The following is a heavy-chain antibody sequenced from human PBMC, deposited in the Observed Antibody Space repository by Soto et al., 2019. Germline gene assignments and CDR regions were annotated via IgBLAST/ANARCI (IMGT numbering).Heavy chain of an antibody. J-gene: IGHJ6*02. CDR3: ARGDPLLWFGEKVYYGMDV. D-gene: IGHD3-10*01. V-gene: IGHV4-30-2*01. CDR1: GDTISTGGYT. CDR2: TYHSGNP. Sequence: PSETLSLTCDVSGDTISTGGYTWAWIRQPPGKALEWIGHTYHSGNPYYNPSLKSRVIISVDTSKNQFSLKLTSVTAADTAVYYCARGDPLLWFGEKVYYGMDVWGQGTTVTVSS.